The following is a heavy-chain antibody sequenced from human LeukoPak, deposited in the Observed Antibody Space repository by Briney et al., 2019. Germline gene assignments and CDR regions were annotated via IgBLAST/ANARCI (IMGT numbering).Heavy chain of an antibody. CDR1: GYTFTSYD. D-gene: IGHD2-2*01. V-gene: IGHV1-8*01. Sequence: ASVKVSCKASGYTFTSYDINWVRQATGQGLEWMGWMNPNSGNTGYAQKFQGRVTMTRNTSISTAYMELSSLRSEDTAVYYCARLKPEYQLLNDYYYMDVWGKGTTVTVSS. J-gene: IGHJ6*03. CDR3: ARLKPEYQLLNDYYYMDV. CDR2: MNPNSGNT.